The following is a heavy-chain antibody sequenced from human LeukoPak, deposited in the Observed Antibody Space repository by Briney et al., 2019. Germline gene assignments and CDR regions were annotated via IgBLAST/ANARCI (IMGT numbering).Heavy chain of an antibody. V-gene: IGHV4-34*01. J-gene: IGHJ4*02. CDR1: GWSFSGYY. D-gene: IGHD6-13*01. CDR2: INHSGST. CDR3: ARARPKMWYSSSRGSNDY. Sequence: SETLSLTCAVYGWSFSGYYWSWIRQPPGKGLEWIGEINHSGSTNYNPSLKSRVTISVDTSKNQFSLKLSSVTAADTAVYYCARARPKMWYSSSRGSNDYWGQGTLVTVSS.